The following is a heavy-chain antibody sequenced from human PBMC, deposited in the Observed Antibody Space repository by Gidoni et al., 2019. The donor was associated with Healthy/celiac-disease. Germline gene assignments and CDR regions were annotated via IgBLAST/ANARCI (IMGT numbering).Heavy chain of an antibody. CDR3: AREPTVTGYYYGMDV. J-gene: IGHJ6*02. CDR1: GGSISRGGYY. V-gene: IGHV4-31*03. D-gene: IGHD4-17*01. CDR2: IYYSGST. Sequence: QVQLQESGPGLVKPSQTLSLNCTVSGGSISRGGYYWSWIRQHPGKGLEWIGYIYYSGSTYYNPSLKSRVTISVDTSKNQFSLKLSSVTAADTAVYYCAREPTVTGYYYGMDVWGQGTTVTVSS.